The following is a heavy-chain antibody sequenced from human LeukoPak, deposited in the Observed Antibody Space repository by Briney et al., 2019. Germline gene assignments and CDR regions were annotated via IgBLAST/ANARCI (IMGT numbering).Heavy chain of an antibody. CDR2: IKSKTDGGTT. D-gene: IGHD3-22*01. CDR3: STTYYYDSSEGY. J-gene: IGHJ4*02. Sequence: GGSLRLSCAASGFTFSSYAMNWVRQAPGKGLEWVGRIKSKTDGGTTDYAAPVKGRFTISRDDSKNTLYLQMNSLKTEDTAMYYCSTTYYYDSSEGYWGQGTLVTVSS. V-gene: IGHV3-15*07. CDR1: GFTFSSYA.